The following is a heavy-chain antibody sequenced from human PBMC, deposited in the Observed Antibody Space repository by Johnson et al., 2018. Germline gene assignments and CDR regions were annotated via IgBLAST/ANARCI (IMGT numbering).Heavy chain of an antibody. Sequence: VQLVESGGSVVRPGGSLRLSCVVSGFSFDDYGMTWVRQAPGKGLEWVSDINWNGDSTNYAESVKGRFTISRDNAKNSLYLQMNSLRAGDTALYYCARDRSYDVSGTYFNGMDVWGQGTTVTVSS. CDR3: ARDRSYDVSGTYFNGMDV. CDR2: INWNGDST. CDR1: GFSFDDYG. D-gene: IGHD3-10*01. J-gene: IGHJ6*02. V-gene: IGHV3-20*04.